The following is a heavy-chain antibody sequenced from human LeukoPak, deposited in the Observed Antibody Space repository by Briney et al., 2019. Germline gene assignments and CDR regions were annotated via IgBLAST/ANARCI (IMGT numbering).Heavy chain of an antibody. CDR3: ARLDIEYSSSTTTFDI. CDR2: IYHSGST. CDR1: GYSISSGYY. J-gene: IGHJ3*02. D-gene: IGHD6-6*01. Sequence: PSETLSLTCAVSGYSISSGYYWGWIRRPPGKGLEWIGSIYHSGSTYYNPSLKSRVTISVDTSKNQFSLKLSSVTAADTAVYYCARLDIEYSSSTTTFDIWGQGTMVTVSS. V-gene: IGHV4-38-2*01.